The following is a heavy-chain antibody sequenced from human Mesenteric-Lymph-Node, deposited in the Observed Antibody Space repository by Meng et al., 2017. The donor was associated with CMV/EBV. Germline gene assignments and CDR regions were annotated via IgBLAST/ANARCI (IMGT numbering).Heavy chain of an antibody. CDR3: ARTPCARCAFDI. CDR1: GGSISSSSYY. Sequence: GSLRLSCTVSGGSISSSSYYWGWIRQPPGKGLEWIGSIYYSGSTYYNPSLKSRVTISVDTSKNQFSLKLSSVTAADTAVYYCARTPCARCAFDIWGQGTMVTVSS. CDR2: IYYSGST. V-gene: IGHV4-39*07. J-gene: IGHJ3*02.